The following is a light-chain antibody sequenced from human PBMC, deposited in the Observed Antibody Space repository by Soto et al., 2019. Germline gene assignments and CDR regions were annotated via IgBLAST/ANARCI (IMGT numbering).Light chain of an antibody. Sequence: QSALTQPASVSGSPGQSITISCTGTSSDVGGYNYVSWYQQHPGKAPKLMIYDVSNRPSGVSNRFSGSKSGNTASLTISGLQADDEADYYCSSYTSSSTLLVFGTGTKLTVL. CDR2: DVS. CDR3: SSYTSSSTLLV. J-gene: IGLJ1*01. CDR1: SSDVGGYNY. V-gene: IGLV2-14*01.